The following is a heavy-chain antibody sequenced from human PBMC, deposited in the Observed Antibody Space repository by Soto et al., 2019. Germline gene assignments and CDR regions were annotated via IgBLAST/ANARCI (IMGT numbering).Heavy chain of an antibody. CDR3: ARGEGVLLWFGVWFDP. V-gene: IGHV4-34*01. Sequence: QVQLQQWGAGLLKPSETLSLTCAVYGGSFSGYYWSWIRQPPGKGLEWIGEINHSGSTNYNPSLKSRVTISVDTSKNQFSLKLSSVTAADTAVYYCARGEGVLLWFGVWFDPWGQGTLVTVSS. J-gene: IGHJ5*02. CDR2: INHSGST. CDR1: GGSFSGYY. D-gene: IGHD3-10*01.